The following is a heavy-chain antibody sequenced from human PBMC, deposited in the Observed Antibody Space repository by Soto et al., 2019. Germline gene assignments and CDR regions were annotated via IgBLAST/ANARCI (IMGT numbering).Heavy chain of an antibody. J-gene: IGHJ4*02. CDR1: GYSFTDYH. Sequence: ASVKVSCKASGYSFTDYHIHWVRQAPGQGLEWLGRINPKSGGTSTAQKFQGWVTMTTDTSISTASMELTRLTPDDTAIYYCARGPPYGEGDYWGQGTLVTVSS. D-gene: IGHD4-17*01. CDR3: ARGPPYGEGDY. V-gene: IGHV1-2*04. CDR2: INPKSGGT.